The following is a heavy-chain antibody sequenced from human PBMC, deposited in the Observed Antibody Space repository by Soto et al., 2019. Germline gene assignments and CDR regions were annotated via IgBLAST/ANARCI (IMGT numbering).Heavy chain of an antibody. CDR2: IFPLTDIP. CDR3: ARGPLVVLNYFES. V-gene: IGHV1-69*04. CDR1: GGTFRNYP. Sequence: GASVKVSCKASGGTFRNYPINWVRQAPGQGLEWMGSIFPLTDIPDYAQNFQARLTISADKSTSTAYMGLSSLTSDDTAMYFCARGPLVVLNYFESWGQGTLVTVSS. J-gene: IGHJ4*02.